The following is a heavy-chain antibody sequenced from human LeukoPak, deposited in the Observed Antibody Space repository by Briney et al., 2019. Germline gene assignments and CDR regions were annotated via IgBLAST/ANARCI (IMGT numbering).Heavy chain of an antibody. D-gene: IGHD4-17*01. Sequence: SQTLSLTCTVSGASISSGDYYWSWIRQPPGKGLEWIGYIYYSGSTYYNPSLKSRVTISVDTSKNQFSLKLSSVTAADTAVYYCASYGDYAYFDYWGQGTLVTVSS. CDR1: GASISSGDYY. CDR2: IYYSGST. J-gene: IGHJ4*02. CDR3: ASYGDYAYFDY. V-gene: IGHV4-30-4*01.